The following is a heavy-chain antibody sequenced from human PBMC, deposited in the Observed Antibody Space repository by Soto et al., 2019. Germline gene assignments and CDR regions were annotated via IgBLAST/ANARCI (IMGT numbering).Heavy chain of an antibody. CDR1: GFNPTTTP. CDR2: ISGTASRT. D-gene: IGHD3-9*01. Sequence: EVQLLESGGALVLPGGSLRLSCTGSGFNPTTTPLSWVRQPPGKGLEWVTTISGTASRTYYVDSVKGRFFISRDNSKNTVTLQMNNLTVDDTAVYHCATSFRYFDHWGQGTRVTVSS. CDR3: ATSFRYFDH. V-gene: IGHV3-23*01. J-gene: IGHJ4*02.